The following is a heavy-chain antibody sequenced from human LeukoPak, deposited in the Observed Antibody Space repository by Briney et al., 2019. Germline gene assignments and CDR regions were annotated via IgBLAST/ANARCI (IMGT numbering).Heavy chain of an antibody. J-gene: IGHJ3*02. CDR1: GFTFSSYA. D-gene: IGHD3-22*01. CDR2: ISYDGSNK. CDR3: ARSYRRGRYYYDSSGYHEAFDI. Sequence: GGSLRLSCAASGFTFSSYAMHWVRQAPGKGLEWVAVISYDGSNKYYADSVKGRFTISRDNSKNTLYLQMNSLRAEDTAVYYCARSYRRGRYYYDSSGYHEAFDIWGQGTMVTVSS. V-gene: IGHV3-30-3*01.